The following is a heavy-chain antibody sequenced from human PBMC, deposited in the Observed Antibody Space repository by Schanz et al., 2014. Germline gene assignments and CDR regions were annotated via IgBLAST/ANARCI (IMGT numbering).Heavy chain of an antibody. J-gene: IGHJ4*02. CDR3: ARDKSGTYYTFDL. CDR1: GVSINNYH. CDR2: IYSSGNT. D-gene: IGHD1-26*01. V-gene: IGHV4-59*01. Sequence: QVQLQESGPGLVKPSETLSLTCTVSGVSINNYHWSWIRQPPGMGLEWLGYIYSSGNTNYNPSLKRRVTISLDTSKNQISLKLRSVSAADTAVYYCARDKSGTYYTFDLWGPGTQVTVSS.